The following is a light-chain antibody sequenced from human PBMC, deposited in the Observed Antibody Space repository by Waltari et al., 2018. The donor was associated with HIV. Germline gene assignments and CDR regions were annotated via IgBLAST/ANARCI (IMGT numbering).Light chain of an antibody. CDR3: CSYAGSYTSVL. V-gene: IGLV2-11*01. CDR2: DVT. Sequence: QSALTQPAYLSGFLGQSITIACTGSGSDIGSQSLVSWYQQYPGKAPKLMIYDVTKRPSGVPDRFSGSKSGNTASLTISGLQAEDEADYFCCSYAGSYTSVLFGGGTKLTVL. J-gene: IGLJ2*01. CDR1: GSDIGSQSL.